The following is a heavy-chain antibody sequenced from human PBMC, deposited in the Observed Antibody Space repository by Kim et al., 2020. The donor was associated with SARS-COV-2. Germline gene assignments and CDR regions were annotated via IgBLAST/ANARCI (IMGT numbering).Heavy chain of an antibody. D-gene: IGHD3-9*01. Sequence: ASVKVSCKASGYTFTSYGISWVRQAPGQGLEWMGWISAYNGNTNYAQKLQGRVTMTTDTSTSTAYMELRSLRSDDTAVYYCARDRRYFDWLLETDAFDIWGQGTMVTVYS. CDR2: ISAYNGNT. CDR3: ARDRRYFDWLLETDAFDI. J-gene: IGHJ3*02. V-gene: IGHV1-18*01. CDR1: GYTFTSYG.